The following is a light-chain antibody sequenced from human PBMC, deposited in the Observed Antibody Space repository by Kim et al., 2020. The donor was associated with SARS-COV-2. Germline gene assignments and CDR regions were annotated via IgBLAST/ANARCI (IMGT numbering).Light chain of an antibody. V-gene: IGLV3-19*01. Sequence: VGPTVMITGPGDSLRRYDLSWFQQKPGQAPILVIYAKTDRASGFADRISGSSSGNTASLTITGAQADEEADYYCQSRDSSVNHLIFGGGTQLTVL. J-gene: IGLJ2*01. CDR2: AKT. CDR1: SLRRYD. CDR3: QSRDSSVNHLI.